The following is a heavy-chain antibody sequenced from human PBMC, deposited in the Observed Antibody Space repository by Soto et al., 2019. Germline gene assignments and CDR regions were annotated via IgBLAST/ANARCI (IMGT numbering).Heavy chain of an antibody. CDR1: GGTFSSYA. CDR2: SISTVDTP. D-gene: IGHD2-8*01. Sequence: QVQLVQSGAEVKKPGSSVKVSCKASGGTFSSYAITWVRQAPGQGLEWMGGSISTVDTPHYAQKLRGRIRITADDSTTIVYMELSSLRSEDTAVYYCARPKGMLPGPIDDSYCARDVWGLWTTVSVSS. J-gene: IGHJ6*02. CDR3: ARPKGMLPGPIDDSYCARDV. V-gene: IGHV1-69*12.